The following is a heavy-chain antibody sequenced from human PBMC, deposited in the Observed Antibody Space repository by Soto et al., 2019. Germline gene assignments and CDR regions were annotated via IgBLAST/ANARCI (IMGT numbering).Heavy chain of an antibody. Sequence: QVQLVQSGAEVTKPGASVKVSCKASGYTFTTYDINWVRQATGQGLEWLGWMSPNSGATGYAQKFQGRVTMTRDTSISTAHMELSNLRSEDTAMYFCARGVDAGVDVWGQGTTVTVSS. D-gene: IGHD1-1*01. CDR2: MSPNSGAT. CDR3: ARGVDAGVDV. CDR1: GYTFTTYD. J-gene: IGHJ6*02. V-gene: IGHV1-8*01.